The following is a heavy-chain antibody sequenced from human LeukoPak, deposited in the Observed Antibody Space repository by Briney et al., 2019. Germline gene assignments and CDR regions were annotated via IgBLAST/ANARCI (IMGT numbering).Heavy chain of an antibody. D-gene: IGHD3-22*01. CDR1: GYTFTSYG. CDR3: ARVLQPYYDSSGYNNWFDP. Sequence: ASVKVSCKASGYTFTSYGISWVRQAPGQGLEWMGWINPNSGGTNYAQKFQGRVTMTRDTSISTAYMELSRLRSDDTAVYYCARVLQPYYDSSGYNNWFDPWGQGTLVTVSS. V-gene: IGHV1-2*02. CDR2: INPNSGGT. J-gene: IGHJ5*02.